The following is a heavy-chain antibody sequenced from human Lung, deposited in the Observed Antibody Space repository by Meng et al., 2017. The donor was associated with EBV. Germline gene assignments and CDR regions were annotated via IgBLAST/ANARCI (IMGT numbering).Heavy chain of an antibody. CDR2: IYHSGST. Sequence: LQLQESGAGLVNPSQTLALTCAVSGGSISSGGYSWSWIRQPPGKGLEWIGYIYHSGSTYYNPSLKSRVTISVDRSKNQFSLKLSSVTAADTAVYYCATTTVRGVNWIDPWGQGTLVTVSS. V-gene: IGHV4-30-2*01. CDR3: ATTTVRGVNWIDP. J-gene: IGHJ5*02. CDR1: GGSISSGGYS. D-gene: IGHD3-10*01.